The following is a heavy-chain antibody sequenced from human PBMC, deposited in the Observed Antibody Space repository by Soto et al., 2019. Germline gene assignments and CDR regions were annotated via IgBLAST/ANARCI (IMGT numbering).Heavy chain of an antibody. CDR3: ARGVGSSPPRY. Sequence: LSHTRTTAEDSVGFNYMHWTRQSPGQELEWIGYIYDSGSPYYNPSLKTRVTISADTSKNQISLTLTSATAADTAVYYCARGVGSSPPRYWGRGTLVTGSS. CDR1: EDSVGFNY. J-gene: IGHJ4*02. V-gene: IGHV4-59*02. D-gene: IGHD3-9*01. CDR2: IYDSGSP.